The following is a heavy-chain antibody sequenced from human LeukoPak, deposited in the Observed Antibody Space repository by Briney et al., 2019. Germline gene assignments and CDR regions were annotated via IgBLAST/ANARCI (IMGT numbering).Heavy chain of an antibody. D-gene: IGHD3-3*01. CDR3: TRRPKQPGFWSGYVDS. CDR1: GAFIKREGFN. J-gene: IGHJ4*02. CDR2: IFYNGNT. Sequence: SETLSLTCSVSGAFIKREGFNWDWIRQPPGKGLEYIGSIFYNGNTYYIPSLKSRVTISVDTSKNQFSLKLSSVTATDTAVYYCTRRPKQPGFWSGYVDSWGQGTLVTVSS. V-gene: IGHV4-39*01.